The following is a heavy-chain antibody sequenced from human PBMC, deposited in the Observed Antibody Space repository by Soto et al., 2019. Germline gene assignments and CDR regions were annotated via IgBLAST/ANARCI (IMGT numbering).Heavy chain of an antibody. CDR3: ARGEERVAMPSGY. J-gene: IGHJ4*02. CDR1: GYSFTRYW. D-gene: IGHD2-2*01. CDR2: IDPTDSYT. Sequence: GESLKISCKGSGYSFTRYWISWVRQMPEKGLEWMGRIDPTDSYTNYGPSFQGHVTISVDKSISTAYLQWSSLKASDTAIYYCARGEERVAMPSGYWGQGTLVTVSS. V-gene: IGHV5-10-1*01.